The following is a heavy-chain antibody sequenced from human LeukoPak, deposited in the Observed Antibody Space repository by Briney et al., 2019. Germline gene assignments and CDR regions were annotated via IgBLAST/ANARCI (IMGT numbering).Heavy chain of an antibody. Sequence: GASVKVSCKASGYTFTSYYMHWVRQAPGQGLEWMGIINPSGGSTSYAQKFQGRVTMTRDTSTSTVYMELSSLRSEDTAVYYCARASYYDSSGYPSYAFGIWGQGTMVTVSS. V-gene: IGHV1-46*01. D-gene: IGHD3-22*01. CDR1: GYTFTSYY. CDR3: ARASYYDSSGYPSYAFGI. J-gene: IGHJ3*02. CDR2: INPSGGST.